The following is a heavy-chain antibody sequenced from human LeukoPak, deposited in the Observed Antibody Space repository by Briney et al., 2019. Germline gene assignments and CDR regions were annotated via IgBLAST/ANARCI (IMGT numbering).Heavy chain of an antibody. D-gene: IGHD3-22*01. V-gene: IGHV1-69*04. CDR3: ARADPDFVSSSGPLGAFDI. Sequence: SVKVSCKASGGTFSSYAISWVRQAPGQGLEWMGRIIPILGIANYAQKFQGRVTITADKSTSTAYMELSSLRSEDTAEYYCARADPDFVSSSGPLGAFDIWGQGTMVTVSS. CDR2: IIPILGIA. CDR1: GGTFSSYA. J-gene: IGHJ3*02.